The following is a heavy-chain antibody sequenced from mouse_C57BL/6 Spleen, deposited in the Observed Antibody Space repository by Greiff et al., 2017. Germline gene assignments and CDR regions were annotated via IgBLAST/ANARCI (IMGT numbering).Heavy chain of an antibody. CDR1: GYAFSSSW. CDR2: IYPGDGDT. V-gene: IGHV1-82*01. D-gene: IGHD4-1*01. Sequence: VQLQQSGPELVKPGASVKISCKASGYAFSSSWMNWVKQRPGKGLEWIGRIYPGDGDTNYNGKFKGKATLTADKSSSTAYMQLSSLTSEDSAVYFCALDWDWAMDYWGQGTSVTVSS. CDR3: ALDWDWAMDY. J-gene: IGHJ4*01.